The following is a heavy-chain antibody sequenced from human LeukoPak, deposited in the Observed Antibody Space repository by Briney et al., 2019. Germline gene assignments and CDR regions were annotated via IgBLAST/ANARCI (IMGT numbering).Heavy chain of an antibody. CDR3: ARDRDVLLWFGDTYYFDY. D-gene: IGHD3-10*01. CDR2: INPNSGGT. V-gene: IGHV1-2*06. J-gene: IGHJ4*02. CDR1: GYTFTGYY. Sequence: ASVKVSCXASGYTFTGYYMHWVRLAPGQGLEWMGRINPNSGGTNYAQKFQGRVTMTRDTSISTAYMELSRLRSDDTAVYYCARDRDVLLWFGDTYYFDYWGQGTLVTVSS.